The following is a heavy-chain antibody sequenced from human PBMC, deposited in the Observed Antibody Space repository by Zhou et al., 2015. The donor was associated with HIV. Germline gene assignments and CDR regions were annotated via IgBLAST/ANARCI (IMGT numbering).Heavy chain of an antibody. Sequence: EVQLVESGGDSVHPGGPVETLLYSLWIHLQLLLDALGPAKFQRRGVVWVSRIDNDASRTDYADSVKGRFTISRDNAKSTLYLQMNSLRGEDTAMYYCARGLIGASVGHDYWGQGT. D-gene: IGHD2-21*01. CDR1: IHLQLLL. J-gene: IGHJ4*02. V-gene: IGHV3-74*02. CDR3: ARGLIGASVGHDY. CDR2: IDNDASRT.